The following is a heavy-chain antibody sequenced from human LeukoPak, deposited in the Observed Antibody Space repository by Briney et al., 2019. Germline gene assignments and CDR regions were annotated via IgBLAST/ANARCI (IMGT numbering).Heavy chain of an antibody. CDR1: GGSISSSSYY. CDR2: IYHSGST. Sequence: SETLSLTCTVSGGSISSSSYYWGWIRQPPGKGLEWIGEIYHSGSTNYNPSLKSRVTISVDKSKNQFSLKLSSVTAADTAVYYCARVYYYDSSGYSYGMDVWGQGTTVTVSS. CDR3: ARVYYYDSSGYSYGMDV. J-gene: IGHJ6*02. V-gene: IGHV4-39*07. D-gene: IGHD3-22*01.